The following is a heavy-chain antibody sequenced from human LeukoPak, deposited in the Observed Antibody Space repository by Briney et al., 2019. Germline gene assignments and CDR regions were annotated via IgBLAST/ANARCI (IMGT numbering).Heavy chain of an antibody. CDR1: GLPFSRYA. J-gene: IGHJ3*02. CDR2: ISYDGSNK. D-gene: IGHD6-19*01. V-gene: IGHV3-30*04. CDR3: VVPSIAVAEAFDI. Sequence: PGGSLRLSCAASGLPFSRYAMHWVRQAPGKGLEWVAVISYDGSNKYYADSVKGRFTISRDNSKNTLYLQMNSLRAEDTAVYYCVVPSIAVAEAFDIWGQGTMVTVSS.